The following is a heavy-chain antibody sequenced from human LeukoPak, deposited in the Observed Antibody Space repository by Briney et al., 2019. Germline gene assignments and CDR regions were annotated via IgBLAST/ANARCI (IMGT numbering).Heavy chain of an antibody. CDR2: INHSGST. CDR1: GGSFSGYY. J-gene: IGHJ4*02. Sequence: SETLSPTCAVYGGSFSGYYWSWIRQPPGKGLEWIGEINHSGSTNYNPSLKSRVTISVDTSKIQFSLKLSSVTAADTAVYYCARRNRYCSGGSCYGALDYWGQGTLVTVSS. CDR3: ARRNRYCSGGSCYGALDY. V-gene: IGHV4-34*01. D-gene: IGHD2-15*01.